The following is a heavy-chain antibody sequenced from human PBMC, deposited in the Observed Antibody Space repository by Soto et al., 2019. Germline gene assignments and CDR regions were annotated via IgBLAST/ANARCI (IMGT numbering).Heavy chain of an antibody. J-gene: IGHJ4*02. CDR3: ATAKVVPAAKYVDY. V-gene: IGHV4-31*03. D-gene: IGHD2-2*01. Sequence: PSETLSLTCTVSGGSISSGGYYWSWIRQHPGKGLEWIGYIYYSGSTYYNPSLKSRVTISVDTSKNQFSLKLSSVTAADTAVYYCATAKVVPAAKYVDYWGQGTLVTVSS. CDR1: GGSISSGGYY. CDR2: IYYSGST.